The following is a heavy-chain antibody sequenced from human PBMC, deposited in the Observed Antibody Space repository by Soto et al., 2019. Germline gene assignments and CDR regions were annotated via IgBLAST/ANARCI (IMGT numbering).Heavy chain of an antibody. CDR1: SFAFTKAW. J-gene: IGHJ5*02. CDR3: ATLERDKPYSKS. Sequence: GGALRLSCASSSFAFTKAWMNWVRQAPGKGLEWVGRIKTKTDGETTDYAAPVKGRFTISRDDSISTLYLHMNSLGPEDTAVYYSATLERDKPYSKSWGQGA. D-gene: IGHD1-1*01. CDR2: IKTKTDGETT. V-gene: IGHV3-15*07.